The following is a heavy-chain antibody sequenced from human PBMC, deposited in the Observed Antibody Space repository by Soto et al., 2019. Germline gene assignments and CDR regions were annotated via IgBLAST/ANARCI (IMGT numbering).Heavy chain of an antibody. J-gene: IGHJ4*02. CDR2: LYSDDNT. CDR1: GFTVSSNS. V-gene: IGHV3-66*01. CDR3: ARVRGDRSGYLFDF. D-gene: IGHD3-22*01. Sequence: EVRLVESGGGLVQPGGSLRLSCTASGFTVSSNSMNWVRQAPGKGLEWVSVLYSDDNTYYADSVKGRFTIFRDVSKNTVYPHMDRLSVEDTAVYFCARVRGDRSGYLFDFWGQGNLVTVSS.